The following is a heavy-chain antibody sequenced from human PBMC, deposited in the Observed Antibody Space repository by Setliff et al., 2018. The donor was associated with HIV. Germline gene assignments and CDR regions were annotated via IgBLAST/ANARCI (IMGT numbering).Heavy chain of an antibody. J-gene: IGHJ4*02. CDR3: ARERRYCSGGSCSKFFDY. V-gene: IGHV1-69*05. CDR2: IIPIFGTA. Sequence: SVQVSCKASGGPFISYAISWVRQAPGQGLEWMGGIIPIFGTANYAQKFQGRVTITTDESTSTAYMELSSLRSEDTAVYSCARERRYCSGGSCSKFFDYWGQGTLVTVSS. D-gene: IGHD2-15*01. CDR1: GGPFISYA.